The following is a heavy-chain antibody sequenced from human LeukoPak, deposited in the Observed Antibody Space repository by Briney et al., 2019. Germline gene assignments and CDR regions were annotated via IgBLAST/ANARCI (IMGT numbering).Heavy chain of an antibody. Sequence: GGSLRLSCAASGFTFSSYAMSWFRQAPGKGLEWVGFIRSKAYGGTTEYAASVKGRFTISRDDSKSIAYLQMNSLKTEDTAVYYCTPSNGPVDYWGQGTLVTVSS. CDR1: GFTFSSYA. D-gene: IGHD2-8*01. V-gene: IGHV3-49*03. CDR3: TPSNGPVDY. CDR2: IRSKAYGGTT. J-gene: IGHJ4*02.